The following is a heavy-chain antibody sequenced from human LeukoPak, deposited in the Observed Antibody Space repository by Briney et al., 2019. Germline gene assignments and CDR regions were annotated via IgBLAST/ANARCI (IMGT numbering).Heavy chain of an antibody. Sequence: ASVKVSCKASGYTFTSYGISWVRQAPGQGLEWMGWISAYNGNTNYAQKLQGRVTMTTDTSASTAYMELSSLRSEDTAVYYCAALRNTVHYYYGMDVWGQGTTVTVSS. J-gene: IGHJ6*02. D-gene: IGHD4-17*01. CDR3: AALRNTVHYYYGMDV. CDR2: ISAYNGNT. CDR1: GYTFTSYG. V-gene: IGHV1-18*01.